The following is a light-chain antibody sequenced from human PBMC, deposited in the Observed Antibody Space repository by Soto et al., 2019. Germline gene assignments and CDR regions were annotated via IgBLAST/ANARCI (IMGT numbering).Light chain of an antibody. V-gene: IGLV2-14*01. CDR1: SSDVGDYNY. CDR3: SSYPSSTTRV. J-gene: IGLJ1*01. CDR2: DVS. Sequence: QSALTQPASVSGSPGQSITISCTGTSSDVGDYNYVSWYQQHPGKAPKLMIYDVSNRPSGVSNRFSGSKSGSTASLTISGLQAEDEADYYCSSYPSSTTRVFGTGTKLTVL.